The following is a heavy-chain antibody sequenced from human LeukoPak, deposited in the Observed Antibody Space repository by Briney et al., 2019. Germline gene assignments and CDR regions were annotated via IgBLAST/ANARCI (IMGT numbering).Heavy chain of an antibody. CDR3: VRGPRYDSSGYYYLF. CDR1: GYFLSSGYY. CDR2: FYHSEST. Sequence: PPEAPSVSPADPGYFLSSGYYWGWIRRPPGKGLEWFGRFYHSESTYYNPSLKSRVAISVATSKNHYSLKLSSVTPADTAVYYCVRGPRYDSSGYYYLFWGQGTLVTVSS. D-gene: IGHD3-22*01. V-gene: IGHV4-38-2*01. J-gene: IGHJ4*02.